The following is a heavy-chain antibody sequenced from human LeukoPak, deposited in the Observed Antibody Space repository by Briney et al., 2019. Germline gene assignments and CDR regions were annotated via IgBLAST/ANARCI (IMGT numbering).Heavy chain of an antibody. V-gene: IGHV3-23*01. CDR3: AKGYYDSSGYYFDD. CDR2: IVGSGATT. J-gene: IGHJ4*02. D-gene: IGHD3-22*01. Sequence: GGSLRLSCAASGFTFSNAWMSWVRQAPGKGLEWVSTIVGSGATTYYADSVKGRFTISRDNSKNTLYLQMNSLRAEDTAVYYCAKGYYDSSGYYFDDWGQGTLVTVSS. CDR1: GFTFSNAW.